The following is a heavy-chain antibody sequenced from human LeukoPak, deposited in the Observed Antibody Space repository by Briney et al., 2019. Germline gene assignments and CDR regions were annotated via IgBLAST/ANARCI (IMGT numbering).Heavy chain of an antibody. J-gene: IGHJ4*02. V-gene: IGHV3-74*01. Sequence: PGGSLRLSCAASGFTFSSYWMHWVRQAPGKGLVWVSRINSDGSSTSYADSVKGRFTISRDNAKNTLYLQMNSLRAEDTAVYYCASLEWFGELLDYFDYWGQGTLVTVSS. CDR3: ASLEWFGELLDYFDY. D-gene: IGHD3-10*01. CDR2: INSDGSST. CDR1: GFTFSSYW.